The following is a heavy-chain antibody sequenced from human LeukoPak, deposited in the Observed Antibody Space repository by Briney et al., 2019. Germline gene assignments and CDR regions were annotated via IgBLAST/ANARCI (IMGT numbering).Heavy chain of an antibody. Sequence: PSETLSLTCAVYGGSFSGYYWSWIRQPPGKGLEWIGEINHSGSTNYNPSLKSRVTISVDTSKNQFSLKLSSVTAADTAVYYCARWVWSIAARPPGYYYYYYMDVWGKGTTVTVS. CDR2: INHSGST. V-gene: IGHV4-34*01. J-gene: IGHJ6*03. CDR1: GGSFSGYY. D-gene: IGHD6-6*01. CDR3: ARWVWSIAARPPGYYYYYYMDV.